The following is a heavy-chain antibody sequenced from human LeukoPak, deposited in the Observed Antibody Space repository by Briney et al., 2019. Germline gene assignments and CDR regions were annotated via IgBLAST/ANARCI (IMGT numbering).Heavy chain of an antibody. Sequence: GGSLRLSCAASGFTFSSYSINWVRQAPGKGLEWVSSISTTGTYVFYADSVKGRFTISRDNAKNSLYLQMNSLRVEDTAVYYCARASWRDVWELPTRWGRGSLVTVSS. V-gene: IGHV3-21*01. CDR3: ARASWRDVWELPTR. J-gene: IGHJ4*02. CDR2: ISTTGTYV. CDR1: GFTFSSYS. D-gene: IGHD1-26*01.